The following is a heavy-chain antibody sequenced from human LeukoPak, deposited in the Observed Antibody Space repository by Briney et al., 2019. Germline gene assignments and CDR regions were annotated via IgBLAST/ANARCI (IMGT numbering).Heavy chain of an antibody. D-gene: IGHD6-19*01. CDR3: AKEGSDSSGWPFDY. CDR2: ISGSGGST. J-gene: IGHJ4*02. V-gene: IGHV3-23*01. Sequence: PGGSLRLSCAASGVTLSTYAMSWARQAPGRGLEWVSAISGSGGSTYYADSVKGRFTISRDNSKNTLYLQMNSLRAEDTAVYYCAKEGSDSSGWPFDYWGQGTLVTVSS. CDR1: GVTLSTYA.